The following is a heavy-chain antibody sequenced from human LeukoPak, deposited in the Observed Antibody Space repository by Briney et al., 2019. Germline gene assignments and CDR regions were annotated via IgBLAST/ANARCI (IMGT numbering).Heavy chain of an antibody. CDR2: IYYSGST. D-gene: IGHD1-26*01. CDR3: ARVKGGAYYYYYMDV. Sequence: PSETLSLTCTASGGSISSYYWSWIRQPPGKGLEWIGYIYYSGSTNYNPSLKSRVTISVDTSKNQFSLKLSSVTAADTAVYYCARVKGGAYYYYYMDVWGKGTTVTISS. J-gene: IGHJ6*03. CDR1: GGSISSYY. V-gene: IGHV4-59*01.